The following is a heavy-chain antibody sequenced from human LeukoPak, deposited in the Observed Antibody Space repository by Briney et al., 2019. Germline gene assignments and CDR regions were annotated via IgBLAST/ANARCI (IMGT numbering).Heavy chain of an antibody. CDR2: ISSSGSTI. CDR1: GFTFSSYE. V-gene: IGHV3-48*03. J-gene: IGHJ4*02. D-gene: IGHD6-13*01. CDR3: AGRDSSWDY. Sequence: PGRSLRLSCAASGFTFSSYEMNWVRQAPGKGLEWVSYISSSGSTIYYADSVKGRFTISRDNAKNSLYLQMNSLRAEDTAVYYCAGRDSSWDYWGQGTLVTVSS.